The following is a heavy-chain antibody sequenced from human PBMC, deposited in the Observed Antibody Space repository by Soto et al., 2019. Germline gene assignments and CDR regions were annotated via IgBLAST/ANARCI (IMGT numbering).Heavy chain of an antibody. CDR1: GDSISSGGYS. CDR3: ARFYGDYSNWFDP. V-gene: IGHV4-30-2*01. CDR2: IYHSGST. Sequence: SETLSLTCAVSGDSISSGGYSWSWIRQPPGEGLEWIGYIYHSGSTYYNPSLKSRVTISIDRSKNQFSLKLSSVTAADTAVYYCARFYGDYSNWFDPWGQGTLVTVSS. J-gene: IGHJ5*02. D-gene: IGHD4-17*01.